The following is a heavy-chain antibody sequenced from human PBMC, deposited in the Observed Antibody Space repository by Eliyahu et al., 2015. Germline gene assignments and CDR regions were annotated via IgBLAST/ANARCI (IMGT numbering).Heavy chain of an antibody. Sequence: EVQLVESGGGLVKPGGSLRLSCAASGFPFSSYSMNWVRQAPGKGLEWVSSISSSSSYIYYADSVKGRFTISRDNAKNSLYLQMNSLRAEDTAVYYCARYSSSVYYYGMDVWGQGTTVTVSS. CDR2: ISSSSSYI. V-gene: IGHV3-21*01. CDR3: ARYSSSVYYYGMDV. CDR1: GFPFSSYS. D-gene: IGHD6-6*01. J-gene: IGHJ6*02.